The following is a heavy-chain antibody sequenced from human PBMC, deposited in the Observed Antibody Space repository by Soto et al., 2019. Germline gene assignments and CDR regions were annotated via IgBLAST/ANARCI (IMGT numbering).Heavy chain of an antibody. CDR2: IYYSGST. V-gene: IGHV4-30-4*01. J-gene: IGHJ4*02. D-gene: IGHD3-22*01. CDR3: AREPLLYYYDSSGYPV. Sequence: SETLSLTCTVSGGSISSGDYYWSWIRQPPGKGLEWIGYIYYSGSTYYNPSLKSRVTISVDTSKNQFSLKLSSVTAADTAVYYCAREPLLYYYDSSGYPVWGQGTLVTVSS. CDR1: GGSISSGDYY.